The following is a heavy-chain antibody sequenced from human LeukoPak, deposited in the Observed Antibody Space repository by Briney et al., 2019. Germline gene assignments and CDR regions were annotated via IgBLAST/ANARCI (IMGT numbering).Heavy chain of an antibody. V-gene: IGHV3-23*01. D-gene: IGHD3-10*01. CDR2: ISGSGGST. J-gene: IGHJ6*03. CDR1: GFTFGSYA. CDR3: AKGSDSTMVHFMDV. Sequence: GGSLRLSCAASGFTFGSYAMSWVRQAPGKGLEWVSAISGSGGSTYYADSVKGRFTISRDNSKNTLYLQMNSLRAEDTAVYYCAKGSDSTMVHFMDVWGKGTTVTVSS.